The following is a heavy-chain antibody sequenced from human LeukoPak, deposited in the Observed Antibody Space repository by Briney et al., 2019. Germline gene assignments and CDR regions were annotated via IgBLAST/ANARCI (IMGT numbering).Heavy chain of an antibody. CDR1: GFTFSRYW. D-gene: IGHD3-10*01. Sequence: GGSLRLSCAASGFTFSRYWMNWVRQAPGKGLEWVSYISSSSSTIYYADSVKGRFTISRDNAKNSLYLQMYSLRAEDTAVYYCARDSGGYFGYWGQGTLVTVSS. CDR3: ARDSGGYFGY. V-gene: IGHV3-48*04. CDR2: ISSSSSTI. J-gene: IGHJ4*02.